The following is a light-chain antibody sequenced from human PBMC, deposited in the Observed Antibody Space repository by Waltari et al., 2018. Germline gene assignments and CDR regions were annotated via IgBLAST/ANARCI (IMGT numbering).Light chain of an antibody. CDR2: GAS. CDR1: QSVSSSY. J-gene: IGKJ2*01. V-gene: IGKV3-20*01. Sequence: EIVLTQSPGTLSLSPGERATLSCRASQSVSSSYLAWYQQKPGQAPSLLIYGASSRATGIPDRFRGSGSGTDFTLTIRRLEPEDFAVYYCQQYGSSPPFTFGQGTKLEIK. CDR3: QQYGSSPPFT.